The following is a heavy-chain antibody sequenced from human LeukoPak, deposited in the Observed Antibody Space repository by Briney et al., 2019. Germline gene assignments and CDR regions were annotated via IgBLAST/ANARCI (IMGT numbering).Heavy chain of an antibody. V-gene: IGHV3-30*03. CDR3: ASEYCSGGSCGYYGMDV. J-gene: IGHJ6*02. CDR1: GFTFSSYG. Sequence: PGGTLRLSCAASGFTFSSYGMHWVRQAPGKGLEWVAVISYDGSNKYYAHSVKGRFTISRDNSKNTLYLQMNSLRAEDTAVYYCASEYCSGGSCGYYGMDVWGQGTTVTVSS. CDR2: ISYDGSNK. D-gene: IGHD2-15*01.